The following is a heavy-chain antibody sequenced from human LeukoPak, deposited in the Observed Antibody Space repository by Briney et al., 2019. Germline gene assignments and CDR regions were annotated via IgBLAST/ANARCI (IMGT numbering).Heavy chain of an antibody. V-gene: IGHV1-2*06. J-gene: IGHJ5*02. CDR2: INPNSGGT. CDR3: AREARRSIAAASP. Sequence: GASVKVSCKASGYTFTGYYMHLVRQAPGQGLEWMGRINPNSGGTNYAQKFQDRVTMTRDTSISTAYMELSRLRSDDTAVYYCAREARRSIAAASPWGQGTLVTVSS. CDR1: GYTFTGYY. D-gene: IGHD6-13*01.